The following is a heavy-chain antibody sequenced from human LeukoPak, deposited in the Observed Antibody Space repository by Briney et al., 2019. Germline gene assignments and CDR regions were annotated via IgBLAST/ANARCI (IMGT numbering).Heavy chain of an antibody. J-gene: IGHJ4*02. CDR1: GFIFDDYT. Sequence: GGSLRLSCAASGFIFDDYTIHWVRQPPGKGLEWVSGITGNSGSTDYADSVKGRFTISRDNSKNTLYLQMNSLRAEDTAVYYCARDQGIAAAGASFDYWGQGTLVTVSS. CDR2: ITGNSGST. V-gene: IGHV3-9*01. CDR3: ARDQGIAAAGASFDY. D-gene: IGHD6-13*01.